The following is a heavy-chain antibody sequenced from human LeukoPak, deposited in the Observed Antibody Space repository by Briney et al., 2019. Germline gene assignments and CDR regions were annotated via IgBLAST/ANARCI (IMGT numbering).Heavy chain of an antibody. J-gene: IGHJ4*02. Sequence: GGSLRLSCAASGFTFSSNYMSWVRQAPGKGLEWVSVIYSGGNTYYADSVKGRFTISRDNSKNTLYLQMNSLRAEDTAVYYCARGMRDSSGLPYYYFDYWGQGTLVTVSS. CDR2: IYSGGNT. V-gene: IGHV3-66*01. CDR3: ARGMRDSSGLPYYYFDY. D-gene: IGHD3-22*01. CDR1: GFTFSSNY.